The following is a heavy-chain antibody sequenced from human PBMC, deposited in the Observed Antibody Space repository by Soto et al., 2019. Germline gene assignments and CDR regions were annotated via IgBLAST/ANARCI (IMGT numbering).Heavy chain of an antibody. CDR1: GYTFTSYA. CDR2: INAGNGNT. CDR3: ARSSGYDLIDVY. V-gene: IGHV1-3*05. D-gene: IGHD3-22*01. Sequence: QVQLVQSGAEEKKPGASVKVSCKASGYTFTSYAMNWVRQAPGQRLEWMGWINAGNGNTKYSQKFQGRVTITRDTSASTAYMELSSLRSEGTAVYYCARSSGYDLIDVYWGQGTLVTVSS. J-gene: IGHJ4*02.